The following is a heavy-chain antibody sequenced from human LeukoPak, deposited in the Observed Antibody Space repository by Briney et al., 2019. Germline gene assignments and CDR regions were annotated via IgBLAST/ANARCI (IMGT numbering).Heavy chain of an antibody. CDR1: GYSISSGYY. CDR3: ARGSRFPLILFDP. CDR2: IYHSGST. V-gene: IGHV4-38-2*01. Sequence: SETLSLTCAVSGYSISSGYYWGWIRQPPGKGLEWIGSIYHSGSTYYNPSLKSRVTISVDTSKNQFSLRLSSVTAADTAVYYCARGSRFPLILFDPWGQGTLVTVSS. D-gene: IGHD2-15*01. J-gene: IGHJ5*02.